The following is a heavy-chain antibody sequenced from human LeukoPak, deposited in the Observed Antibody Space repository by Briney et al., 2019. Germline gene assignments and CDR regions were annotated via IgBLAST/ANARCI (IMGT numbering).Heavy chain of an antibody. D-gene: IGHD2-2*01. CDR3: ARDLGGRDCSSTSCYGRTGYYYYGMDV. V-gene: IGHV3-30*02. J-gene: IGHJ6*02. CDR2: IRHDGNIE. CDR1: GFIFSSYG. Sequence: GGSLRLSCAASGFIFSSYGMHWVRQAPGKGLEWVAYIRHDGNIEDYAESVKGRFTISRNNSKNTLYLQMNSLRAEDTAVYYCARDLGGRDCSSTSCYGRTGYYYYGMDVWGQGTTVTVSS.